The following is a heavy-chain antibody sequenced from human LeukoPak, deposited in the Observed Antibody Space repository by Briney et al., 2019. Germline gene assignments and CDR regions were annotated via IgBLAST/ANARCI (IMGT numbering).Heavy chain of an antibody. Sequence: ASVKVSCKASGYTFTSYGISWVRQAPGQGLEWMGWISAYNGNTNYAQKLQGRVTMTTDTSTSTAYMELRSLRSDDTAVYYCARDSSFGHRGLLPVDYWGQGTLVTVSS. D-gene: IGHD3-22*01. CDR3: ARDSSFGHRGLLPVDY. V-gene: IGHV1-18*01. CDR1: GYTFTSYG. CDR2: ISAYNGNT. J-gene: IGHJ4*02.